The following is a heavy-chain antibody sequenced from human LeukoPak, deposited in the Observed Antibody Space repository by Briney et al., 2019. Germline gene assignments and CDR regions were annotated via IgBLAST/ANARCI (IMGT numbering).Heavy chain of an antibody. J-gene: IGHJ4*02. CDR2: ISYTGENT. Sequence: GGSLRLSCTVSGFTFNNYAMSWVRQAPGKGLEWVSTISYTGENTYYADSVKGQFTISRDSSKNTLYLQMNSLRAGDTALYYCAKSGCSSTTCSFDYWGQGTLVTVSS. CDR1: GFTFNNYA. D-gene: IGHD2-2*01. CDR3: AKSGCSSTTCSFDY. V-gene: IGHV3-23*01.